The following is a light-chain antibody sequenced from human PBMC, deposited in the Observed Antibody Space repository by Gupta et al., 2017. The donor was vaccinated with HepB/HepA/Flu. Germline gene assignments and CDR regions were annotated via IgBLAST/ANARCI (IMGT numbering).Light chain of an antibody. V-gene: IGLV3-19*01. CDR3: NSRDSSGNMV. CDR1: SLRSYY. Sequence: SSEPTQPPAVFVALGQTVRITCQGDSLRSYYASWYQQKPGQAPVLVIYGKNNRPSGIPDRFSGSSSGNTASLTITGAQAEDEADYYCNSRDSSGNMVFGGGTKLTVL. CDR2: GKN. J-gene: IGLJ2*01.